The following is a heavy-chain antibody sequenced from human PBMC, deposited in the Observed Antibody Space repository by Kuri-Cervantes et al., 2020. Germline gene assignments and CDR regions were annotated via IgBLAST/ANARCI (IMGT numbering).Heavy chain of an antibody. J-gene: IGHJ6*03. CDR2: ISYDGSNK. D-gene: IGHD6-13*01. CDR1: GFIFSSYA. Sequence: GESLKISCAASGFIFSSYAMHWVRQAPGKGLEWVAVISYDGSNKYYADSVKGRFTISRDNAKNSLYLQMNSLRAEDTAVYYCARGEGSSWDLRFYYYYYMDVWGKGTTVTVSS. V-gene: IGHV3-30-3*01. CDR3: ARGEGSSWDLRFYYYYYMDV.